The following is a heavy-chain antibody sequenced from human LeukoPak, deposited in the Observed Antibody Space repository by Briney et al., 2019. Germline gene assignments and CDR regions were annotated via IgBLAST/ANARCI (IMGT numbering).Heavy chain of an antibody. CDR2: INSSGSTI. CDR3: ARSRDYYGSGSFDY. V-gene: IGHV3-48*03. CDR1: GFTFSSYE. Sequence: GGTLRLSCAASGFTFSSYEMNWVRQAPGKGLEWVSYINSSGSTIYYADPVKGRFTISRDNAKNSLYLQMNRLRAEDTALYYCARSRDYYGSGSFDYWGQGTLVTVSS. J-gene: IGHJ4*02. D-gene: IGHD3-10*01.